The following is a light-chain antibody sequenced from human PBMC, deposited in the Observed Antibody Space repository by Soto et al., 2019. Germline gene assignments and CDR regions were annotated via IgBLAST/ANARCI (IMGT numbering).Light chain of an antibody. CDR3: SSLTSTNTLA. CDR2: EVS. V-gene: IGLV2-14*01. J-gene: IGLJ2*01. Sequence: QSVLTQPASVSGSPGQSITISCTGTSSDVGGYNYVSWYQQHPGKAPKLMIYEVSYRPSGVSIRFSGSKSGNTASLTISGLQAEDEAGYYCSSLTSTNTLAFGGGTKLTVL. CDR1: SSDVGGYNY.